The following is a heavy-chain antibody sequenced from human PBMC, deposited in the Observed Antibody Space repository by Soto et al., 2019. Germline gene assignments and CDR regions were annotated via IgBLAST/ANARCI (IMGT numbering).Heavy chain of an antibody. Sequence: QVQLQESGPGLVKPSETLSLTCTVSGGSISGYYWSWIRQSPGKGLEWIGYIYYSGSTNYNPSLKSRVTISVDTPPNQFSLKLGSVTAADTGLYYCARDGSGSHLNWFDTWGQGILVTVSS. J-gene: IGHJ5*02. CDR2: IYYSGST. V-gene: IGHV4-59*01. CDR1: GGSISGYY. CDR3: ARDGSGSHLNWFDT. D-gene: IGHD3-10*01.